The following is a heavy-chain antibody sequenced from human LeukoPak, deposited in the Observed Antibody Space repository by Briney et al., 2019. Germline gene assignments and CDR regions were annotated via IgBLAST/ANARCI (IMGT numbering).Heavy chain of an antibody. CDR2: IDYSGST. J-gene: IGHJ4*02. CDR3: ARHADSGFGELAFDY. D-gene: IGHD3-10*01. V-gene: IGHV4-39*01. Sequence: PSETLSLTCAVSGGSVSSSTYYWGSIRQPPGKGLEWIGSIDYSGSTFYNPSLTSRVTISVDTSKNHFSLKLSSVTAADTAMYYCARHADSGFGELAFDYWGLGTLVTVSS. CDR1: GGSVSSSTYY.